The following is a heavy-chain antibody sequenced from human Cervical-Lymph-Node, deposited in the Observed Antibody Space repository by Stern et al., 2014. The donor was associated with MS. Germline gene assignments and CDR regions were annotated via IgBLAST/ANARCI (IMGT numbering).Heavy chain of an antibody. V-gene: IGHV3-20*01. J-gene: IGHJ6*02. Sequence: VQLVESGGGVVRPGRSLRLSCAASGFTFEDYGMGGVRQAPGKGLEWVAAINWAGGSTVYAGSVQGRFTISRDNAKNSLYLQMNSLRAEDTALYHCARAFCPGGVCYSFPFYGMDVWGQGSTVTVSS. CDR3: ARAFCPGGVCYSFPFYGMDV. D-gene: IGHD2-8*02. CDR2: INWAGGST. CDR1: GFTFEDYG.